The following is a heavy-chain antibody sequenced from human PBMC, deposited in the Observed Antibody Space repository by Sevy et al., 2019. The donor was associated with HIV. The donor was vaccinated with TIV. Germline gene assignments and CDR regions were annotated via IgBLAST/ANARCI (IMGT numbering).Heavy chain of an antibody. V-gene: IGHV1-8*01. J-gene: IGHJ6*02. D-gene: IGHD3-3*01. Sequence: VSVKVSCKAAGYSFTNFDINWVRQATGQGLEWMGWMNPNNGNTHYAQTFQGRVTMTRSSSANTAYMELSSLSSEDTAIYYCARARLDYEFWSGSYFSRAPWGYKYYAMDVWGQGTTVTVSS. CDR2: MNPNNGNT. CDR3: ARARLDYEFWSGSYFSRAPWGYKYYAMDV. CDR1: GYSFTNFD.